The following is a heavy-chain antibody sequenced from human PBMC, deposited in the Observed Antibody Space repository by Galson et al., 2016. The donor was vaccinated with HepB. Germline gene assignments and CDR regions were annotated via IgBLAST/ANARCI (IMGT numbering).Heavy chain of an antibody. D-gene: IGHD3-10*01. CDR1: GYTFTRHW. CDR2: IYPGDSDT. J-gene: IGHJ4*02. V-gene: IGHV5-51*01. Sequence: QSGAEVKKSGGSLKISCKGSGYTFTRHWIGWVRQLPGKGLEWMGTIYPGDSDTKYSPSFQGQVTISVDKSINTAYLQWSSLKTSDTGMYYCARGMTEGSDYWGQGTLVSVSS. CDR3: ARGMTEGSDY.